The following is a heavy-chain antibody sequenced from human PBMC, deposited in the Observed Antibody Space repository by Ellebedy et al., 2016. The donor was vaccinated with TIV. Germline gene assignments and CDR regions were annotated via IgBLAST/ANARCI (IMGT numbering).Heavy chain of an antibody. J-gene: IGHJ4*02. CDR3: AGTYNDFWSGPSGFDY. V-gene: IGHV4-59*08. Sequence: MPSETLSLTCTVSGGSISSYYWSWIRQPPGKGLEWIGYLYYSGSTNYNPSLKSRVTISVYTSKNQFSLKLNTVTAADTDVYYCAGTYNDFWSGPSGFDYWGQGTLVTVSS. CDR2: LYYSGST. CDR1: GGSISSYY. D-gene: IGHD3-3*01.